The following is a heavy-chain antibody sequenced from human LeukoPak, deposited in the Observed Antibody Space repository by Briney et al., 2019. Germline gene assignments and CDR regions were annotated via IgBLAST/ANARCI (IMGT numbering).Heavy chain of an antibody. CDR3: ARVKRSHISPGSYFDY. D-gene: IGHD1-26*01. Sequence: PSETLSLTCTVSGGSISSSSYYWGWIRQPPGKGLEWIGSIYYSGSTYYNPSLKSRVTISVDTSKNQFSLKLSSVTAADTAVYYCARVKRSHISPGSYFDYWGQGTLVTVSS. CDR2: IYYSGST. J-gene: IGHJ4*02. V-gene: IGHV4-39*07. CDR1: GGSISSSSYY.